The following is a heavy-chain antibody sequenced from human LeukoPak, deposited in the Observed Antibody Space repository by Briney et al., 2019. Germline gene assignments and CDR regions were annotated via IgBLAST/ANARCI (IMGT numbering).Heavy chain of an antibody. D-gene: IGHD6-13*01. CDR3: AKSGGQQLELYYYYGMDV. Sequence: GGSLRFSCAASELTLSDHYMDWVRQAPGKGLEWIGRSRNKANRYTTEYAASVKGRFTVSRDDSKNSLYLQMNSLRAEDTAVYYCAKSGGQQLELYYYYGMDVWAQGTTVTVSS. CDR1: ELTLSDHY. V-gene: IGHV3-72*01. J-gene: IGHJ6*02. CDR2: SRNKANRYTT.